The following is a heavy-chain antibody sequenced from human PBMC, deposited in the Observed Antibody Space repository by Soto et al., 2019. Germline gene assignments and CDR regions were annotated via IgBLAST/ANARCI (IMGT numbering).Heavy chain of an antibody. CDR3: QSRDPGNRVDY. J-gene: IGHJ4*02. CDR2: IYRNGGT. Sequence: PSETLTLTCSASGGTFTSNNWWTWGREPPGQGLEWIGEIYRNGGTNYNPSLKSRVTISLDKSENQFSLKVTSLTAADTAVYYCQSRDPGNRVDYWGQGTLVTVSS. CDR1: GGTFTSNNW. V-gene: IGHV4-4*02. D-gene: IGHD3-16*02.